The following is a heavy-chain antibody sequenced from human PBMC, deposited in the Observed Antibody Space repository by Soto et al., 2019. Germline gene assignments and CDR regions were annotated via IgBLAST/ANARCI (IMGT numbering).Heavy chain of an antibody. V-gene: IGHV3-23*01. CDR1: GFTFSSYA. Sequence: PGGSLRLSCAASGFTFSSYAMSWVRQAPGKGLEWVSAISGSGGSTYYADSVKGRFTISRDNSKNTLYLQMNSLRAEDTAVYYCAKDPPQLWTNIQYNWFDPWGQGTLVTVSS. J-gene: IGHJ5*02. CDR3: AKDPPQLWTNIQYNWFDP. D-gene: IGHD5-18*01. CDR2: ISGSGGST.